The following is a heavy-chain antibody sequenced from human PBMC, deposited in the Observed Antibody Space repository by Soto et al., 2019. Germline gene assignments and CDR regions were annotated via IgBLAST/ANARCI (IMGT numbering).Heavy chain of an antibody. CDR3: ARLPSRHLVDY. Sequence: PSETLSLTCTVSGSSINSSGYYWDWIRQPPGKGLEWIGSTFYGVSTYYNPSLKSRVTVSVDTSKNQFSLNLRSVTAADTAVYYCARLPSRHLVDYWGQGTLVTVSS. V-gene: IGHV4-39*01. CDR1: GSSINSSGYY. CDR2: TFYGVST. J-gene: IGHJ4*02. D-gene: IGHD3-3*02.